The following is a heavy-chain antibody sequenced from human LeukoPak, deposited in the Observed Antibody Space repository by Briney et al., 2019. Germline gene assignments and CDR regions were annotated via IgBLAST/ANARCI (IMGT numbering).Heavy chain of an antibody. CDR2: INSDGSST. J-gene: IGHJ1*01. CDR1: GFTFSSYW. Sequence: GGSLRLSCAASGFTFSSYWMHWVRQAPGKGLVWVSRINSDGSSTSYADSVKGRFTISRDNAKNTLYLQMNSLRAEDTAVYYCAKDFVYYDFWSGSIAEYFQHWGQGTLVTVSS. V-gene: IGHV3-74*01. D-gene: IGHD3-3*01. CDR3: AKDFVYYDFWSGSIAEYFQH.